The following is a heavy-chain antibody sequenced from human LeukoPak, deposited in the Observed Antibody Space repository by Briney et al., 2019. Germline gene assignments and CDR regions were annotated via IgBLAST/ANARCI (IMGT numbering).Heavy chain of an antibody. J-gene: IGHJ4*02. CDR3: ATQRGSYLWGTDFDY. D-gene: IGHD3-16*01. CDR1: GYTFTGYY. V-gene: IGHV1-2*02. CDR2: INPNSGDT. Sequence: ASVKVSCKASGYTFTGYYMHWVGQAPGQGLEWMGWINPNSGDTKYAQKFQGRVTMTRDTSISTAYMQLSRLRSDDTAVYYCATQRGSYLWGTDFDYWGQGTLVTVSS.